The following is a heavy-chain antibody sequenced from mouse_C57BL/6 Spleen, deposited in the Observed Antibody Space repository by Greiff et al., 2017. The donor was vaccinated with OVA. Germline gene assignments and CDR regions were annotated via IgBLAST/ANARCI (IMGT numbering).Heavy chain of an antibody. CDR1: GFTFSDYG. V-gene: IGHV5-15*01. CDR2: ISNLAYSI. D-gene: IGHD1-1*01. J-gene: IGHJ3*01. Sequence: EVHLVESGGGLVQPGGSLKLSCAASGFTFSDYGMAWVRQAPRKGPEWVAFISNLAYSIYYADTVTGRFTISRENAKNTLYLEMSSLRSEDTAMYYCASLGSSYAWFAYWGQGALVTVSA. CDR3: ASLGSSYAWFAY.